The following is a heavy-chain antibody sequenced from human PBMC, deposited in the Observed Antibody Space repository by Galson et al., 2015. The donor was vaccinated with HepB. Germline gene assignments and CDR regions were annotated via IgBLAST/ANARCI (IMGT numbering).Heavy chain of an antibody. CDR3: ARTPIVVVIQGPVGWFDP. V-gene: IGHV1-3*01. D-gene: IGHD3-22*01. J-gene: IGHJ5*02. Sequence: SVKVSCKASGYTFTSYAMHWVRQAPGQRLEWMGWINAGNGNTKYSQKFQGRVTITRDTSASTAYMELSSLRSEDTAVYYCARTPIVVVIQGPVGWFDPWGQGTLVTVSS. CDR2: INAGNGNT. CDR1: GYTFTSYA.